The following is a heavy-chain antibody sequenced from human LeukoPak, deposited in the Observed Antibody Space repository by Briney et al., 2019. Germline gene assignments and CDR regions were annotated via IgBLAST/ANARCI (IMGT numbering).Heavy chain of an antibody. CDR2: IRYDGSNK. J-gene: IGHJ4*02. V-gene: IGHV3-30*02. Sequence: GGSLRLSCAASGFTFSSYGMHWVRQAPGKGLEWVAFIRYDGSNKYYADSVKGRFTISRDNSKNTLYLQMNGLRAEDTAVYYCASPLYYPFDYWGQGTLVTVSS. D-gene: IGHD2-8*01. CDR1: GFTFSSYG. CDR3: ASPLYYPFDY.